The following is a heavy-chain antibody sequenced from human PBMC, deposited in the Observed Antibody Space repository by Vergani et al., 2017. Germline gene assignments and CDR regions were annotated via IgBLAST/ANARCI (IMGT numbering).Heavy chain of an antibody. J-gene: IGHJ2*01. Sequence: VQLVESGGGVVQPGRSLRLSCAASGFTFSSYGMHWVRQAPGKGLEWVSYISSSSSYTNYADSVKGRFTISRDNAKNSLYLQMNSLRAEDTAVYYCARVGRDGYNVYWYFDLWGRGTLVTVSS. V-gene: IGHV3-21*05. CDR1: GFTFSSYG. CDR3: ARVGRDGYNVYWYFDL. D-gene: IGHD5-24*01. CDR2: ISSSSSYT.